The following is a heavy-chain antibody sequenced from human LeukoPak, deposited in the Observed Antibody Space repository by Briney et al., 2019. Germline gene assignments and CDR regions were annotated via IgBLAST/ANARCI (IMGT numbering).Heavy chain of an antibody. J-gene: IGHJ4*02. Sequence: GGSLRLSCAASGFTFSSYGMHWVRQAPGKGLEWVAVISYDGSNKYYADSVKGRFTISRDNSKNTLYLQMNSLRAEDTAVYYCAKGFRQWLVLNAFDYWGQGTLVTVSS. V-gene: IGHV3-30*18. CDR3: AKGFRQWLVLNAFDY. D-gene: IGHD6-19*01. CDR1: GFTFSSYG. CDR2: ISYDGSNK.